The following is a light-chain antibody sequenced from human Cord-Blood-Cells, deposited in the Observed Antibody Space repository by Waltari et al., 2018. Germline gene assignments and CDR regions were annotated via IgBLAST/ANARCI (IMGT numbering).Light chain of an antibody. CDR3: IQQDDDPDT. CDR2: EAT. Sequence: ETTLTQSPAFMSATPGDKVNISCKASQDIDDDMNWYQQKPGEAAIFIIQEATSPVPGILPRFSSSGYGTDFALAIKNIESGDGAYYFCIQQDDDPDTFGQGPKLEFK. V-gene: IGKV5-2*01. J-gene: IGKJ2*01. CDR1: QDIDDD.